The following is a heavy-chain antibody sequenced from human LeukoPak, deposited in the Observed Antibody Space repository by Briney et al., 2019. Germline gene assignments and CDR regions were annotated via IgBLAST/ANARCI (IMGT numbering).Heavy chain of an antibody. CDR1: GFTAISNY. D-gene: IGHD6-13*01. V-gene: IGHV3-53*01. CDR2: MYSGGST. CDR3: ANLPGYSSSWYPFDY. Sequence: SGGSLRLSCAASGFTAISNYMRWVRQAPGKGLEWVSVMYSGGSTYYADSVKSRFTISRDNSKNTLYLQMNSLRAEDTAVYYCANLPGYSSSWYPFDYWGQGTLVTVSS. J-gene: IGHJ4*02.